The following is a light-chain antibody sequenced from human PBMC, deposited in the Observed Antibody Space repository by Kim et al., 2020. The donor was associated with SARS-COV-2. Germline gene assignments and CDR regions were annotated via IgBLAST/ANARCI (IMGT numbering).Light chain of an antibody. CDR1: QSVTSD. J-gene: IGKJ1*01. V-gene: IGKV3-15*01. CDR2: CAS. CDR3: QQYNNWPQS. Sequence: EIVMTQSPATLSVSPGERATLSCRASQSVTSDLGWYQQKLGQAPRLLIYCASTRATGIPARFSGSGSGTEFTLTISSLQSEDFAVYYCQQYNNWPQSFGQGTKVDIK.